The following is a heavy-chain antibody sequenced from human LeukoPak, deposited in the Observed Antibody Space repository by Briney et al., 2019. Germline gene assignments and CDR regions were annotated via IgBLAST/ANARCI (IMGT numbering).Heavy chain of an antibody. V-gene: IGHV3-7*01. CDR2: IKEDGSEK. D-gene: IGHD3-3*01. J-gene: IGHJ4*02. CDR3: ARDYNDFWSGYYTVYYFDY. Sequence: GGSLRLSCAASGFTFSSYVMSWVRQAPGKGLEWVANIKEDGSEKYYVDSVKGRFTISRDNAKNSLYLKMNSLRAEDTAVYYCARDYNDFWSGYYTVYYFDYWGQGTLVTVSS. CDR1: GFTFSSYV.